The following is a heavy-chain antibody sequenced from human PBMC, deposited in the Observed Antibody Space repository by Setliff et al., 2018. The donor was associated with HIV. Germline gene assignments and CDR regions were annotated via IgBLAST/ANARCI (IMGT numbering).Heavy chain of an antibody. D-gene: IGHD2-21*01. J-gene: IGHJ4*01. CDR2: FRSKRDGGAV. Sequence: LRLSCVTSGFDFNTAWMNWVRQAPGKGLEWVGRFRSKRDGGAVEYAAPVKGRFSISRDDSEKSVYLQMNSLTTEDTAVYYCAADVPVPLAQIDYWGQGTQVTVSS. CDR3: AADVPVPLAQIDY. V-gene: IGHV3-15*07. CDR1: GFDFNTAW.